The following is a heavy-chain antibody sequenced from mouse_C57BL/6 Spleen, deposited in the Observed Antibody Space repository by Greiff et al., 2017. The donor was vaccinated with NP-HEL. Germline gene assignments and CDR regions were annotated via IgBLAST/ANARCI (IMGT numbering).Heavy chain of an antibody. J-gene: IGHJ1*03. D-gene: IGHD1-1*01. CDR1: GFTFSSYG. CDR3: ARAITTVVAKGYFDV. CDR2: ISSGGSYT. Sequence: EVMLVESGGDLVKPGGSLKLSCAASGFTFSSYGMSWVRQTPDKRLEWVATISSGGSYTYYPDSVKGRFTISRDNAKNTLYLQMSSLKSEDTAMYYCARAITTVVAKGYFDVWGTGTTVTVSS. V-gene: IGHV5-6*01.